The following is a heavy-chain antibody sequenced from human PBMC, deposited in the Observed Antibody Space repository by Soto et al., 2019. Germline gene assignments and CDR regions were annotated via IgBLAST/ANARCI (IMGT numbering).Heavy chain of an antibody. D-gene: IGHD2-8*02. CDR3: ARGAVMSVIPPRYITDV. CDR2: IIPIYDTS. V-gene: IGHV1-69*06. J-gene: IGHJ6*02. Sequence: QPHLVQSGAELKKPGSSVKVSCKASGGTFSSNAISWVRQAPGQGLEWLGGIIPIYDTSNYAEKFQGRVTISADRSTSTAYMELRSLRSEDTAVYYCARGAVMSVIPPRYITDVWGQGTTVTVSS. CDR1: GGTFSSNA.